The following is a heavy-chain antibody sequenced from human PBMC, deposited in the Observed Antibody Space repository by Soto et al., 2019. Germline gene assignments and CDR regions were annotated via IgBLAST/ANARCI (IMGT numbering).Heavy chain of an antibody. Sequence: GFLRLSCVASGFTFSSYEMNWVRQSPGKGLEWVSYISNSDMTIYYADSVRGRFTISRDDAKNSLYLQMNSLRAEDTAVYYCARDWSVVTPDYYYYGMDVWGQGTTVTVSS. J-gene: IGHJ6*02. CDR2: ISNSDMTI. CDR3: ARDWSVVTPDYYYYGMDV. CDR1: GFTFSSYE. D-gene: IGHD4-4*01. V-gene: IGHV3-48*03.